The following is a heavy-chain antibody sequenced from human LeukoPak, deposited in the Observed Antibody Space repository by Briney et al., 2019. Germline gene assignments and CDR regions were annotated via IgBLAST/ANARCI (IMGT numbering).Heavy chain of an antibody. CDR2: INPNSGGT. Sequence: ASVKVSCKASGYTFTGYYMHWVRQPPGQGVEWMGWINPNSGGTNSAQKFQGRVTLPRDTSISTAYRELSRRRSDDTAVYYCAREAVTIFGVVRTQTTKLPHRFDPWGQGTLVTVSS. CDR3: AREAVTIFGVVRTQTTKLPHRFDP. D-gene: IGHD3-3*01. CDR1: GYTFTGYY. J-gene: IGHJ5*02. V-gene: IGHV1-2*02.